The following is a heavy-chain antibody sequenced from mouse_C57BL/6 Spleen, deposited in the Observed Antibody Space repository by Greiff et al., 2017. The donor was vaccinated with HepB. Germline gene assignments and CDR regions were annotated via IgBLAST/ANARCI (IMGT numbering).Heavy chain of an antibody. CDR1: GYSITSGYY. J-gene: IGHJ2*01. CDR2: ISYDGSN. CDR3: ARDSLYYYGSSYDY. D-gene: IGHD1-1*01. Sequence: VQLKQSGPGLVKPSQSLSLTCSVTGYSITSGYYWNWIRQFPGNKLEWMGYISYDGSNNYNPSLKNRISITRDTSKNQFFLKLNSVTTEDTATYYCARDSLYYYGSSYDYWGQGTTLTVSS. V-gene: IGHV3-6*01.